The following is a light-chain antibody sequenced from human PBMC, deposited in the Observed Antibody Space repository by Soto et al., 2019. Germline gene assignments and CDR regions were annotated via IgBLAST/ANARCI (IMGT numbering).Light chain of an antibody. V-gene: IGKV3D-15*01. CDR1: QGVTTN. Sequence: EIVMTQSPATLSVSPGERATLSCRAGQGVTTNFAWYQQKSGQSPRLLIHYSSTRASDIPARFSGSGSGTNFTLAISSLQSEDFAVYYCQQYSNWPPITFGQGTRLEIK. J-gene: IGKJ5*01. CDR2: YSS. CDR3: QQYSNWPPIT.